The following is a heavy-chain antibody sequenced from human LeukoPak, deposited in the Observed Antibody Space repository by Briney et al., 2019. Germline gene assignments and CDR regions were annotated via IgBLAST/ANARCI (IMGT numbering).Heavy chain of an antibody. D-gene: IGHD4-23*01. CDR2: ISWNSGSI. V-gene: IGHV3-9*01. CDR3: ASSYGGNSIFDY. CDR1: GFTFDDYA. Sequence: GRSLRLSCAASGFTFDDYAMHWVRQAPGKGLEWVAGISWNSGSIGYADSVKGRFTISRDNAKNSLYLQMNSLRAEDTALYYCASSYGGNSIFDYWGQGTLVTVSS. J-gene: IGHJ4*02.